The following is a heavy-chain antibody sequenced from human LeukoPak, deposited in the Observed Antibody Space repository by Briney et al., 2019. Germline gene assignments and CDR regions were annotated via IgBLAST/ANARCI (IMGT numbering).Heavy chain of an antibody. D-gene: IGHD3-22*01. V-gene: IGHV3-23*01. CDR3: AKTVKTYDSSGYYYLH. CDR2: ISGSGGST. J-gene: IGHJ4*02. CDR1: GFTFSSYA. Sequence: GGSLRLSCAASGFTFSSYAMSWVRQAPGKGLEWVSAISGSGGSTYYADSVKGRFTISRDNSKNTLYLQMNSLRAEDTAVYYCAKTVKTYDSSGYYYLHWGQGTLATVSS.